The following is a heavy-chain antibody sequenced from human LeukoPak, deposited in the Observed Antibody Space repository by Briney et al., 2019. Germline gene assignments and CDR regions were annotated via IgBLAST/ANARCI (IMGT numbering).Heavy chain of an antibody. CDR1: GGSISSYY. V-gene: IGHV4-59*06. CDR3: ARVRDYYDSSGYYHMGGFDY. CDR2: IYYSGST. Sequence: SETLSLTCTVSGGSISSYYWSWIRQHPGKGLEWIGYIYYSGSTYYNPSLKSRVTISVDTSKNQFSLKLSSVTAADTAVYYCARVRDYYDSSGYYHMGGFDYWGQGTLVTVSS. D-gene: IGHD3-22*01. J-gene: IGHJ4*02.